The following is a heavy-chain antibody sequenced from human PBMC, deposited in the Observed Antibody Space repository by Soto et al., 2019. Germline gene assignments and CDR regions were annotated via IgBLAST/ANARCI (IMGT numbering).Heavy chain of an antibody. V-gene: IGHV1-18*01. CDR1: GYTFTSYG. J-gene: IGHJ5*02. CDR3: ARDQGYSGYGNWFDP. Sequence: ASVKVSCKASGYTFTSYGVSWVRQAPGQGLEWMGWISAYNGNTNYAQKLQGRVTMTTDTSTSTAYMELRSLRSDDTAVYYCARDQGYSGYGNWFDPWGQGTLVTVSS. CDR2: ISAYNGNT. D-gene: IGHD5-12*01.